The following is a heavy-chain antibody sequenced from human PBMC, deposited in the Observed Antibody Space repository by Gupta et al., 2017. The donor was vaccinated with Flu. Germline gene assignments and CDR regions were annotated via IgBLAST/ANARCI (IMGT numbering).Heavy chain of an antibody. D-gene: IGHD3-22*01. CDR3: AKDYYDSSGYYYYYYGMDV. V-gene: IGHV3-23*01. CDR2: ISGSGGRT. Sequence: EVQLLESGGGLVQPGGSLRLSCEASGLPFSSYAMSWVRQAPGKGLEWVSAISGSGGRTYYADSVKGRFTISRDNSKNTLYMQMNTLRAEDTAVYYCAKDYYDSSGYYYYYYGMDVWGQGTTVTVSS. CDR1: GLPFSSYA. J-gene: IGHJ6*02.